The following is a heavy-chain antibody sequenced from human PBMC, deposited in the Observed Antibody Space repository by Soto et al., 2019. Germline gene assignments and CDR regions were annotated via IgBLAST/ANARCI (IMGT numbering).Heavy chain of an antibody. Sequence: GGSLRLSCVASGVTLSYYGVHWVRQSPGKGLEWVALIWNHGNTAYHADSVKGRFTISRDNSKNTLYLQMNSLRAEDTAVYYCAKTSKMATISVPTDYWGQGTLVTVSS. J-gene: IGHJ4*02. V-gene: IGHV3-30*02. CDR1: GVTLSYYG. CDR3: AKTSKMATISVPTDY. D-gene: IGHD5-12*01. CDR2: IWNHGNTA.